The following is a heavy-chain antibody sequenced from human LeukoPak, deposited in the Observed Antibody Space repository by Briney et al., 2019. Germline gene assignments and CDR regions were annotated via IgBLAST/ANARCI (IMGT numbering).Heavy chain of an antibody. CDR1: GYSFTSYG. V-gene: IGHV1-18*01. CDR3: ARDPGSPPDGNWFDP. CDR2: ISAYNGST. Sequence: GASVKVSCKTSGYSFTSYGISWVRQAPGQGLEWMGWISAYNGSTNYARKLQGRVTLTTDTATSTAYMELRSLRSDDTAVYYCARDPGSPPDGNWFDPWGQGTLVTVSS. D-gene: IGHD2-15*01. J-gene: IGHJ5*02.